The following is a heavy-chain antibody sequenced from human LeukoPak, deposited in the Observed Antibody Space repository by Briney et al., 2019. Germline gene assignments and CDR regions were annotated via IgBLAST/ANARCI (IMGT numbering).Heavy chain of an antibody. Sequence: GGSLRLSCAASGFTFSSYAMSWGRQAPGKGVGWVSTLSGSGGRRYYAESVKGRVTSSRDNTKNKGDVQMHSLRAEDTAVYHCAKGSYYYDSADYLDYWGQGTLVTVSS. D-gene: IGHD3-22*01. J-gene: IGHJ4*02. CDR2: LSGSGGRR. V-gene: IGHV3-23*01. CDR3: AKGSYYYDSADYLDY. CDR1: GFTFSSYA.